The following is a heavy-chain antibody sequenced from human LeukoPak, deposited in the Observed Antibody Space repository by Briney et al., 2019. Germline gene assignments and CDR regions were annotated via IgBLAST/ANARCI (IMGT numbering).Heavy chain of an antibody. CDR3: AKDSSWSQLRFLEWLSPFDY. Sequence: QPGGSLRLSCAASGFTFSSYWMHWVRQAPGKGLEWMALVSYDGTNKFYTDSVMGRFTVSRDNSKNMLYLQMSSLRTEDTGVYYCAKDSSWSQLRFLEWLSPFDYWGQGTLVTVSS. CDR2: VSYDGTNK. CDR1: GFTFSSYW. D-gene: IGHD3-3*01. J-gene: IGHJ4*02. V-gene: IGHV3-30*18.